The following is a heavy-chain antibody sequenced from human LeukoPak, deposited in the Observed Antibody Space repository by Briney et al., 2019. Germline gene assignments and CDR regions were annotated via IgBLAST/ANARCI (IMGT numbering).Heavy chain of an antibody. D-gene: IGHD3-10*01. J-gene: IGHJ6*03. V-gene: IGHV3-73*01. CDR3: TREASSNYYYYMDV. CDR2: IRRKAHSYAT. CDR1: GFSFGDYT. Sequence: GGSLRLSCTTSGFSFGDYTMNWVRQAPGKGLEWVGRIRRKAHSYATAYGASVKGRFTISRDDSKNTAYLQMNSLKTEDTAVYYCTREASSNYYYYMDVWSKGTTVTVSS.